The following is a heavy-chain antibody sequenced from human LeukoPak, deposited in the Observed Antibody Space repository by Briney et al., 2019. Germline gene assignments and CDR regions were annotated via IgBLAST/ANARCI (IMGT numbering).Heavy chain of an antibody. CDR1: GGSFSGYY. J-gene: IGHJ4*02. D-gene: IGHD3-22*01. V-gene: IGHV4-34*01. CDR3: ARVPRQDYYDSSGYYCPFDY. Sequence: PSETLSLTCAVYGGSFSGYYWSWIRQPPGKGLEWIGEINHSGSTNYNPSLKSRVTISVDTSKNQFSLKLSSVTAADTAVYYCARVPRQDYYDSSGYYCPFDYWGQGTLVTVSS. CDR2: INHSGST.